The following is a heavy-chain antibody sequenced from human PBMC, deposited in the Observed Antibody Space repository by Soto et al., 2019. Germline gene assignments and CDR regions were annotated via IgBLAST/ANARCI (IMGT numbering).Heavy chain of an antibody. CDR3: AKLGRSGSRRYYYYMDV. CDR1: GFTFSSYA. CDR2: ISGSGGST. Sequence: EVQLLESGGGLVQPGGSLSLSCAASGFTFSSYAMSWVRQAPGKGLEWVSAISGSGGSTYYADSVKGRFTISRDNSKNTLYLQMNSLRAEDTAVYYCAKLGRSGSRRYYYYMDVWGKGTTVTVSS. J-gene: IGHJ6*03. V-gene: IGHV3-23*01. D-gene: IGHD1-26*01.